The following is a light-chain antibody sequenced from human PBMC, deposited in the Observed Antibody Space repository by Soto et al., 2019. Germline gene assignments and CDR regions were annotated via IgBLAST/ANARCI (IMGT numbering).Light chain of an antibody. CDR3: QTWGSGIQV. J-gene: IGLJ3*02. V-gene: IGLV4-69*01. CDR2: LNSDGSH. CDR1: SGHSSYP. Sequence: QPVLTQSPSASASLGASVKLTCTLSSGHSSYPIAWHQQQPEKGPRYLMKLNSDGSHSKGDGIPDRFSGSTSGAERYLTISSLQSEDEADYYCQTWGSGIQVFGGGTKLTV.